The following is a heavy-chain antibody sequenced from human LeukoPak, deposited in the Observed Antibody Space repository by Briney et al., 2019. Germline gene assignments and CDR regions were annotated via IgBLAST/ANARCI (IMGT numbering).Heavy chain of an antibody. Sequence: PGGSLRLSCAASGFTFSIYWMTWVRQAPGKGLEWVTLMSYDGINRYYAHSVKGRFTISRDNSKNTLYLQMNSLRVEDTAVYYCARSNGGTGDPYDYWGQGTLVTVSS. V-gene: IGHV3-30*03. CDR3: ARSNGGTGDPYDY. CDR2: MSYDGINR. D-gene: IGHD2-21*01. J-gene: IGHJ4*02. CDR1: GFTFSIYW.